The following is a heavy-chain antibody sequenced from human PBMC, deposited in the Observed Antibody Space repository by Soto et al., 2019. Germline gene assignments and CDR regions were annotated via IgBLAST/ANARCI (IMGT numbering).Heavy chain of an antibody. CDR3: AKESSPPYCGGGSCYLGGWGY. CDR1: GFTFTNYG. J-gene: IGHJ4*02. D-gene: IGHD2-15*01. CDR2: TSYDGRNK. Sequence: PGGSLRLCCAGSGFTFTNYGMHWVRQAPGKGLEWVALTSYDGRNKYYADSVKGRFTISRDNSKNTLYLQMNSLRAEDTAVYYCAKESSPPYCGGGSCYLGGWGYWGQRTLVTGSS. V-gene: IGHV3-30*18.